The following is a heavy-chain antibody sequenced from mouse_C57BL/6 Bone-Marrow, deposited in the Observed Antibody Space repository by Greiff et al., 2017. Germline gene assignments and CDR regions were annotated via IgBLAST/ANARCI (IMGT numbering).Heavy chain of an antibody. CDR2: IDPSDSYT. V-gene: IGHV1-69*01. J-gene: IGHJ2*01. CDR1: GYTFTSYW. Sequence: VQLQQSGAELVMPGASVKLSCTASGYTFTSYWMHWVKQRPGQGLEWIGEIDPSDSYTNYNQKFKGKSTLTVDKSSSTAYMQLSSLTSEDSAVYYCARRGKAYYFGYWGQGTTLTVSS. D-gene: IGHD1-1*02. CDR3: ARRGKAYYFGY.